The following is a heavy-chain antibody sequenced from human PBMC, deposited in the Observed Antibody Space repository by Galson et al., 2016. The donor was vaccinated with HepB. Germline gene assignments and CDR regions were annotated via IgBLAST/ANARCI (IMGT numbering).Heavy chain of an antibody. D-gene: IGHD3-10*01. CDR2: INWSGDST. Sequence: SLRLSCAVSGLTFDDYGMTWVRQAPGKGLEWVSGINWSGDSTAYADSVKGRFTMYRDDARNSLYLQMSSLRVEDTALYQGASGLVGSGMDVWGQGTTVT. V-gene: IGHV3-20*01. J-gene: IGHJ6*02. CDR1: GLTFDDYG. CDR3: ASGLVGSGMDV.